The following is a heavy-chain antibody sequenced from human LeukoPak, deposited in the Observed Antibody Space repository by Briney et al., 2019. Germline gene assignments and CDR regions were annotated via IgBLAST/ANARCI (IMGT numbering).Heavy chain of an antibody. D-gene: IGHD6-19*01. Sequence: GGSLRLSCAASGFTFSLFEMNWVRQAPGKGLEWISYISSGVTTIHYADFVKGRFTISRDNAKNSIYLQMNSLRVEDTGVYYCARDLRSGWFSYWGQGALVIVSS. CDR3: ARDLRSGWFSY. V-gene: IGHV3-48*03. J-gene: IGHJ4*02. CDR1: GFTFSLFE. CDR2: ISSGVTTI.